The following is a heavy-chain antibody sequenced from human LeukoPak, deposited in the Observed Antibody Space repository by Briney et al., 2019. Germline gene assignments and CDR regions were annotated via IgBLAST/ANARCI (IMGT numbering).Heavy chain of an antibody. V-gene: IGHV1-2*02. CDR2: INPNSGGT. CDR1: GYTFTGYY. J-gene: IGHJ4*02. Sequence: GASVKVSCKASGYTFTGYYMHWVRQAPGQGLEWMGWINPNSGGTNYAQKFQGRVTMTRDTSISTAYMELSRLRSDDTAVYYCAREIVGATPAGYWVQGTLVTVSS. D-gene: IGHD1-26*01. CDR3: AREIVGATPAGY.